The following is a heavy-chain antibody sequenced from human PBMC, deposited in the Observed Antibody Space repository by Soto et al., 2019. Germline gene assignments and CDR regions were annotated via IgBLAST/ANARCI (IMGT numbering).Heavy chain of an antibody. J-gene: IGHJ4*02. V-gene: IGHV3-30*18. CDR3: AKTKNVLRYFDWLSALGY. CDR2: ISYDGSNK. CDR1: GFTFSSYG. Sequence: GGSLRLSCAASGFTFSSYGMHWVRQAPGKGLEWVAVISYDGSNKYYADSVKGRFTISRDNSKNTLYLQMNSLRAEDTAVYYCAKTKNVLRYFDWLSALGYWGQGTLVTVSS. D-gene: IGHD3-9*01.